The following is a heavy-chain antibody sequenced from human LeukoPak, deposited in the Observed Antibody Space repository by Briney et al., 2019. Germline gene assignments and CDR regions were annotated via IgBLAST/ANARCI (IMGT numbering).Heavy chain of an antibody. V-gene: IGHV4-39*07. J-gene: IGHJ4*02. CDR3: ARDARVQKWFGELLKTTTYYFDY. CDR2: IYYSGST. Sequence: PSEPLSLTCTVSGGSISSSSYYWGWIRQPPGKGLEWIGSIYYSGSTYYNPSLKSRVTISVDTSKNQFSLKLSSVTAADTAVYYCARDARVQKWFGELLKTTTYYFDYWGQGTLVTVSS. CDR1: GGSISSSSYY. D-gene: IGHD3-10*01.